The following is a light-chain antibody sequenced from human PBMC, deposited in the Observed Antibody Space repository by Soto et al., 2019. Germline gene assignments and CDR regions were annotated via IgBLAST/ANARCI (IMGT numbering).Light chain of an antibody. J-gene: IGKJ1*01. V-gene: IGKV3-15*01. Sequence: EIVMTQSPATLSVSPGEGVTLSCRAGQSVRSNLAWYQQKPGQAPRLLIYGESPRATGILARFSGSGSGTEFNLSISSLQSEDFAVYYCQQYYNWPRTFGQGTNVDIK. CDR2: GES. CDR3: QQYYNWPRT. CDR1: QSVRSN.